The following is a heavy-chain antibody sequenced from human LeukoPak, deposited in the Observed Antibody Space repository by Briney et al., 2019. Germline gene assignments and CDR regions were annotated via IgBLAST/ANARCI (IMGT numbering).Heavy chain of an antibody. V-gene: IGHV1-8*02. CDR3: ARHTSWYPNGY. Sequence: GASVKVSCKASGYTFSAYEINWVRQASGQGLEGVGWVNTNTGKTDYEQKFQGRVTMTSATSLSTVYMELSGLRSDDTAVYYCARHTSWYPNGYWGQGTLVTVSS. CDR1: GYTFSAYE. D-gene: IGHD1-14*01. J-gene: IGHJ4*02. CDR2: VNTNTGKT.